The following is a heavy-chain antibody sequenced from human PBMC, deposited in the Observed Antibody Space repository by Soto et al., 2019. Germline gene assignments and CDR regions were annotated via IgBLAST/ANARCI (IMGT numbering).Heavy chain of an antibody. J-gene: IGHJ6*02. CDR3: AKSPDFYYYGMDV. CDR1: GFTYSAYA. CDR2: ISGTGANT. Sequence: EVQLLESGGGLVQPGGSHRLTCTASGFTYSAYAMTWVRQAPGKGLEWVSSISGTGANTYYADSVKGRFFISRDNFKNTVSLEMNSLRADDTAVYYCAKSPDFYYYGMDVWGQGTTVTIS. V-gene: IGHV3-23*01.